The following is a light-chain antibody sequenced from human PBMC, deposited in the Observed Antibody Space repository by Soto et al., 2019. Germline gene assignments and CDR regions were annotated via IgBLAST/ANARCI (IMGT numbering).Light chain of an antibody. CDR2: DAS. V-gene: IGKV1-5*01. CDR3: QQYDDWPPFT. J-gene: IGKJ2*01. Sequence: DIQMTQSPSTLSASVRDRVTITCRASQSIYTWLAWYQQKPGKAPKLLIYDASSLESGVPSRFSGSGSGTEFTLTISSLQPDDFAVYYCQQYDDWPPFTFGQGTRLDI. CDR1: QSIYTW.